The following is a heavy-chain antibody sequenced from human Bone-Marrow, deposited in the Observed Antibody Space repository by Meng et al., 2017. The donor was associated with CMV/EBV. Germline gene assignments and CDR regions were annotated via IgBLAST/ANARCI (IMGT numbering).Heavy chain of an antibody. J-gene: IGHJ5*02. CDR1: GYTFTSYY. CDR2: INPSGGST. CDR3: ARGLVVVPAAIPWWFDP. Sequence: ASVKVSCKASGYTFTSYYMHWVRQAPGQGLEWMGIINPSGGSTSYAQKFQGRVTMTRDTSTSTVYMELSSLRSEDTAVYYCARGLVVVPAAIPWWFDPWGQRTLVAVSS. V-gene: IGHV1-46*01. D-gene: IGHD2-2*02.